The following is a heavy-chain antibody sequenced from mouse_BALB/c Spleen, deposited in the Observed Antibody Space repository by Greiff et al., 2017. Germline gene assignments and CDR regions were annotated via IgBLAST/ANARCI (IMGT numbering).Heavy chain of an antibody. CDR1: GYSITSDYA. V-gene: IGHV3-2*02. CDR3: ARDGYYRGMDY. CDR2: ISYSGST. D-gene: IGHD2-3*01. Sequence: DVHLVESGPGLVKPSQSLSLTCTVTGYSITSDYAWNWIRQFPGNKLEWMGYISYSGSTSYNPSLKSRISITRDTSKNQFFLQLNSVTTEDTATYYCARDGYYRGMDYWGQGTSVTVSS. J-gene: IGHJ4*01.